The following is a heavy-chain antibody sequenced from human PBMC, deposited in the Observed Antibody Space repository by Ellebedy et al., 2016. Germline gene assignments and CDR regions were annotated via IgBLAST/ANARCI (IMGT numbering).Heavy chain of an antibody. CDR2: ISSRSSYT. V-gene: IGHV3-11*06. D-gene: IGHD5-24*01. J-gene: IGHJ4*02. CDR1: GFTFSDDY. Sequence: GGSLRLSCAASGFTFSDDYMSWIRQAPGKGLEWVSYISSRSSYTNYADSVKGRLTISRDNAKKSLFLQMNSLRGEATAVYYCARDHRDGYNLNWGQGTLVTVSS. CDR3: ARDHRDGYNLN.